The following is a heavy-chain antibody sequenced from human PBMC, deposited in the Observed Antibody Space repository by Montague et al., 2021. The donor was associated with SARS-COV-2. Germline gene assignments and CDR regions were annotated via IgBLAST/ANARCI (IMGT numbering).Heavy chain of an antibody. J-gene: IGHJ4*02. V-gene: IGHV4-59*01. Sequence: SETLSLTCSVSGGSLSSFYWSWIRQPPGKGLEYIGYIHYSGSTNFSPSLNSRVSISLDTSKNQFSLNLRSVTTADTAVYYCARGSVDIVVVVAATPPYFDYWGQGTLVTVSS. CDR3: ARGSVDIVVVVAATPPYFDY. D-gene: IGHD2-15*01. CDR2: IHYSGST. CDR1: GGSLSSFY.